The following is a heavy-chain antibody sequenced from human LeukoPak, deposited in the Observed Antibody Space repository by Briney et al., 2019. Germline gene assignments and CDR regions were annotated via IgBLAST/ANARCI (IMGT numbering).Heavy chain of an antibody. D-gene: IGHD6-19*01. J-gene: IGHJ6*02. V-gene: IGHV4-34*01. CDR1: GGSFSGYY. Sequence: KSSETLSLTCAVYGGSFSGYYWSWIRQPPGKGLEWIGEINHSGSTYYNPSLKSRVTISVDTSKNQFSLKLSSVTAADTAVYYCASRAVAGTAVEGMDVWGQGTTDTVSS. CDR3: ASRAVAGTAVEGMDV. CDR2: INHSGST.